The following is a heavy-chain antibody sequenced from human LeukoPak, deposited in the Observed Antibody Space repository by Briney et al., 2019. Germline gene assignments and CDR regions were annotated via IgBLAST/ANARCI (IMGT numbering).Heavy chain of an antibody. CDR3: ARRRYYDSSGYYSFDY. J-gene: IGHJ4*02. CDR1: GGSISSYY. D-gene: IGHD3-22*01. CDR2: IYYSGST. Sequence: RTSETLSLTCTVSGGSISSYYWSWIRQPPGKGLEWIGYIYYSGSTNYNPSLKSRVTISVDTSKNQLSLKLSSVTAADTAVYYCARRRYYDSSGYYSFDYWGQGTLVTVSS. V-gene: IGHV4-59*08.